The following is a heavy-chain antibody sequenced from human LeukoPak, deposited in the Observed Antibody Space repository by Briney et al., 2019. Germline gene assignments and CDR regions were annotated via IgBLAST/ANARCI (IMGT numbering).Heavy chain of an antibody. V-gene: IGHV3-20*04. J-gene: IGHJ4*02. CDR1: GFTFDDYG. CDR2: INWNGGST. Sequence: TGGSLRLSCAASGFTFDDYGMSWVRQAPGKGLEWVSGINWNGGSTGYADSVKGRFTISRDNAKNSLYLQMNSLRAEDTALYYCASAYYYDSSGYYGVPRYWGQGTLVTVSS. CDR3: ASAYYYDSSGYYGVPRY. D-gene: IGHD3-22*01.